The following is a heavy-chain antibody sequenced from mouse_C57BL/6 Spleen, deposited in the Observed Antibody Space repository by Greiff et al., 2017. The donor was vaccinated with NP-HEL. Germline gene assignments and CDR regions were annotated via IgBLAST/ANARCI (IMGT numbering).Heavy chain of an antibody. J-gene: IGHJ1*03. CDR2: IDPENGDT. CDR3: TTSRLGGLRGGWYFDV. D-gene: IGHD2-4*01. V-gene: IGHV14-4*01. CDR1: GFNIKDDY. Sequence: VQLQQSGAELVRPGASVKLSCTASGFNIKDDYMHWVKQRPEQGLEWIGWIDPENGDTEYASKFQGKAPITADTSSNTAYLQLSSLTSEDTAVYYCTTSRLGGLRGGWYFDVWGTGTTVTVSS.